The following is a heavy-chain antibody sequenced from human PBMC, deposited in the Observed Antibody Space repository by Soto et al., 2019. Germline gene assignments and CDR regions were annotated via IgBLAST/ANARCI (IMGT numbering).Heavy chain of an antibody. V-gene: IGHV1-18*04. CDR3: VRARRYSGAHHDY. CDR2: ITPYNGNA. CDR1: GYTFSNFG. J-gene: IGHJ4*02. D-gene: IGHD1-26*01. Sequence: QVQLVQSGAKVENPGASVKVSCKASGYTFSNFGINWVRQAPGQGLEWLGWITPYNGNANYAQKHQDRLTITTDTSTNTAYLQLRSLRSDDTAVYFCVRARRYSGAHHDYWGQGTLVTVSS.